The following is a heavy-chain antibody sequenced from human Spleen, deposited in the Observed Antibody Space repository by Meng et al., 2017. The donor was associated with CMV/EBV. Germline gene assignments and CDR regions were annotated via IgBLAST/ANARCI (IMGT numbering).Heavy chain of an antibody. Sequence: GESLKISCAASGFTFSRYWMTWVRQAPGKGLEWVANIKQDGSETHYVDSVKGRLTISRDNAKNSLYLQMNSLRAEDTAVYYCATDVEPGTIGLLFWGQGTLVTVSS. CDR2: IKQDGSET. V-gene: IGHV3-7*01. D-gene: IGHD2-2*02. J-gene: IGHJ4*02. CDR1: GFTFSRYW. CDR3: ATDVEPGTIGLLF.